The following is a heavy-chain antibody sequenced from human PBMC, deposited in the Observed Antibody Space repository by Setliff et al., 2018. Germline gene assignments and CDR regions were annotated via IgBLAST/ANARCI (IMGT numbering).Heavy chain of an antibody. J-gene: IGHJ6*02. CDR1: GASLRSGSNY. CDR2: IYTDGTT. Sequence: PSETLSLTCTVSGASLRSGSNYWGWFRQPAGKGLEWIGRIYTDGTTSYNPSLKSRVSISADTSMNHFSLRMTSVSAADTAVYYCAKEHVVISFVTNTHHHYGMDVWGQGATVTVSS. CDR3: AKEHVVISFVTNTHHHYGMDV. V-gene: IGHV4-61*02. D-gene: IGHD2-8*01.